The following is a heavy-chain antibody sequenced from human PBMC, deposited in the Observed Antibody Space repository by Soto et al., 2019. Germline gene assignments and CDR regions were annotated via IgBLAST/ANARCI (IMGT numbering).Heavy chain of an antibody. Sequence: ASVKLSCKASGYMFISYGINWVRQAPGQGLEWMGWISAYNANTTYARNLQGRVTMTTEPSTSTAYMEMRSLRSDDTAVYYCARDLDGSGSYYTDYWGPGTLVTGAS. CDR3: ARDLDGSGSYYTDY. CDR1: GYMFISYG. CDR2: ISAYNANT. V-gene: IGHV1-18*01. J-gene: IGHJ4*02. D-gene: IGHD3-10*01.